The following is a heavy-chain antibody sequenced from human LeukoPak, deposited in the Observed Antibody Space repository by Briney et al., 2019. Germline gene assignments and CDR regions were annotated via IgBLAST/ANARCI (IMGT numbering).Heavy chain of an antibody. CDR3: AKGSTGYSSSWYPY. J-gene: IGHJ4*02. CDR1: GFTFSSYG. V-gene: IGHV3-30*18. CDR2: ISYDGSNK. Sequence: PGGSLRLSCAASGFTFSSYGMHWVRQAPGKGLEWVAVISYDGSNKYYADSVKGRFTISRDNSKNTLYLQMNSLRAEDTAVYYCAKGSTGYSSSWYPYWGQGTLVTVSS. D-gene: IGHD6-13*01.